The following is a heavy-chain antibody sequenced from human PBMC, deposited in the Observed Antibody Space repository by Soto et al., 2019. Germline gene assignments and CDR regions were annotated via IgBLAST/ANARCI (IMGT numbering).Heavy chain of an antibody. CDR3: ARVITMVEGWFDP. CDR1: GGSVSSGSYY. CDR2: IYYSGST. V-gene: IGHV4-61*01. D-gene: IGHD3-10*01. J-gene: IGHJ5*02. Sequence: SETLSLTCTVSGGSVSSGSYYWSWIRQPPGKGLEWIGYIYYSGSTNYNPSLKSRVTISVDTSKNQFSLKLSSVTAADAAVYYCARVITMVEGWFDPWGQGTLVTVSS.